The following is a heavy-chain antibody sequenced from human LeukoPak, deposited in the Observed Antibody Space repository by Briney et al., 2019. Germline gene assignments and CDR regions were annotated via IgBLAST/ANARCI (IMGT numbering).Heavy chain of an antibody. CDR2: ISYSGRT. CDR3: ARDPTWGDGYSLRD. V-gene: IGHV4-59*11. CDR1: GDSMTSHS. J-gene: IGHJ4*02. D-gene: IGHD5-24*01. Sequence: PSETLSLTCAVSGDSMTSHSWNWIRQPPGKGLEWVGSISYSGRTNYNPSLKSRVTISVDTSKNQFTLQLSSVTAADTAVYYCARDPTWGDGYSLRDWGQGTLVTVSS.